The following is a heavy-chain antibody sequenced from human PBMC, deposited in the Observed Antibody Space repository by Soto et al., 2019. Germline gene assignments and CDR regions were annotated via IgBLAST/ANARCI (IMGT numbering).Heavy chain of an antibody. CDR2: ISGRGDST. J-gene: IGHJ5*02. CDR1: GFTFSSYA. CDR3: AKLRWGSDNGFEP. Sequence: TASGFTFSSYAMSWVRQTSGKGLEWVSAISGRGDSTYYADSVKGRFTISRDNSKDTLDLQITRLRAECTAGFYCAKLRWGSDNGFEPWGQGTRVTVSS. D-gene: IGHD3-10*01. V-gene: IGHV3-23*01.